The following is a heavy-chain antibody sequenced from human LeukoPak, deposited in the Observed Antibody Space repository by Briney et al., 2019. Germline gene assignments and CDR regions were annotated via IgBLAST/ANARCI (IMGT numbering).Heavy chain of an antibody. CDR1: GFTFSNYW. J-gene: IGHJ4*02. D-gene: IGHD3-10*01. Sequence: GGSLRLSCAASGFTFSNYWMSWVRQAPGNGPEWVANIKEDESEKNYVDSVKGRFTISRDSAKNSLYLQMNSLGAEDTAVYYCARVTSGSSYRPFDYWGQGTLVTASS. V-gene: IGHV3-7*01. CDR2: IKEDESEK. CDR3: ARVTSGSSYRPFDY.